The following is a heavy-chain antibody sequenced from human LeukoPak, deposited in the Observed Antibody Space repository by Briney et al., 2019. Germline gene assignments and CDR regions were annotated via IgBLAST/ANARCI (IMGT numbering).Heavy chain of an antibody. CDR2: IYYSGST. J-gene: IGHJ4*02. CDR1: GGSISIDTFY. D-gene: IGHD3-22*01. Sequence: SETLSLTCTVSGGSISIDTFYWGWIRQPPGEGLEWIAYIYYSGSTNYNPSLKSRLTISVDTSKNQFSLKLTSVTAADTAVYHCARALEYYDSSGYSYYFDYWGQGTLVTVSS. CDR3: ARALEYYDSSGYSYYFDY. V-gene: IGHV4-61*01.